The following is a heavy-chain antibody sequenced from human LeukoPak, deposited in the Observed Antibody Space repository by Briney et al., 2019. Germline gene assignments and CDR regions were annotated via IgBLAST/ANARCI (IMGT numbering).Heavy chain of an antibody. D-gene: IGHD6-19*01. CDR3: ARVFSSGWTVDY. J-gene: IGHJ4*01. CDR2: ISSSYI. CDR1: GFTFSSYS. V-gene: IGHV3-21*01. Sequence: GGSLRLSCAASGFTFSSYSMNWVRQAPGKGLEWVSSISSSYIYYADSVKGRFTISRDNAKNSLYLQMNSLRAEDTAVYYCARVFSSGWTVDYWGQGTLVTVSS.